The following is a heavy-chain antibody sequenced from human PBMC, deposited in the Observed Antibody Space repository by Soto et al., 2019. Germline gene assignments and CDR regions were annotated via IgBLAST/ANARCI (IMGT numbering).Heavy chain of an antibody. CDR3: AAASSTSGGYYGMDV. D-gene: IGHD2-2*01. V-gene: IGHV1-58*02. CDR1: GFTFISSA. Sequence: QMQLVQSGPEVKKPGTSVKVSCKTSGFTFISSAMQWVRQARGQRLEWIGWIVVGSGHTNYAQKFQERVTITRDMSTTTAYMELSSLRSEDTAVYYCAAASSTSGGYYGMDVWAKGPRSPSP. CDR2: IVVGSGHT. J-gene: IGHJ6*02.